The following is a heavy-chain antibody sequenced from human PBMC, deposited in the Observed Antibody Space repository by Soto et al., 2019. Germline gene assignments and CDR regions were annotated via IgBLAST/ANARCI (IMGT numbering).Heavy chain of an antibody. Sequence: QVQLVESGGGLVKPGGSLRLSCAASGFTFSDYYMSWIRQAPGKGLEWVSYISSSSSYTNYADSVKGRFTISRDNAKNSLYLQMNSLRAEYTAVYYCARDSNPRLLWFGELSHPRAPSDYWGQGTLVTVSS. CDR2: ISSSSSYT. CDR3: ARDSNPRLLWFGELSHPRAPSDY. CDR1: GFTFSDYY. J-gene: IGHJ4*02. V-gene: IGHV3-11*05. D-gene: IGHD3-10*01.